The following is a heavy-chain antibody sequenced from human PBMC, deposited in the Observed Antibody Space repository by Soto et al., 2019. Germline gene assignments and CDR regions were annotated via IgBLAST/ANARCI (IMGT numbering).Heavy chain of an antibody. V-gene: IGHV3-7*01. J-gene: IGHJ4*02. Sequence: PGGSLRLSCAASGFTFSSYWMILVRQSPGKGLEWVANIKQDGSEKYYVDSVKGRFTISRDNAKNSLYLQMNSLRAEDTAVYYCARVLRDGYNYRFDYWGQGTLVTVSS. CDR1: GFTFSSYW. D-gene: IGHD5-12*01. CDR3: ARVLRDGYNYRFDY. CDR2: IKQDGSEK.